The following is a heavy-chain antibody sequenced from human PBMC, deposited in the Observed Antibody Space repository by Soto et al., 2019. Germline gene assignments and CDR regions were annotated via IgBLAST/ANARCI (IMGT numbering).Heavy chain of an antibody. CDR2: ISYDGSNK. D-gene: IGHD3-22*01. CDR3: ARDPSITMIVVVITKDYYYGMDV. CDR1: GFTFSSYA. J-gene: IGHJ6*02. V-gene: IGHV3-30-3*01. Sequence: GGSLRLSCAASGFTFSSYAMHWFRQAPGKGLEWVAVISYDGSNKYYADSVKGRFTISRDNSKNTLYLQMNSLRAEDTAVYYCARDPSITMIVVVITKDYYYGMDVWGQGTTVTVSS.